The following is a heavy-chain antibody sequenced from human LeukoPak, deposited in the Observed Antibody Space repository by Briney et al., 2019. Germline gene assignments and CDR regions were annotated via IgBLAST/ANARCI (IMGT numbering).Heavy chain of an antibody. CDR1: GYTFTSYY. D-gene: IGHD6-19*01. J-gene: IGHJ6*04. V-gene: IGHV1-46*01. Sequence: ASVKVSCKASGYTFTSYYMHWVRQAPGQGLEGMGIINPSGGSTSYAQKFQGRVTMTRDTSTSTVYMELSSLRSEDTAVYYCAALAVAGTGDYYYYGMDVWGKGTTVTVSS. CDR3: AALAVAGTGDYYYYGMDV. CDR2: INPSGGST.